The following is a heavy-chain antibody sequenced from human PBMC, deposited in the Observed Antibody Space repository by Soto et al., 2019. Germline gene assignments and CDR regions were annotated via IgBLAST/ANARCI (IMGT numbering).Heavy chain of an antibody. Sequence: DVQLVESGGGLIHRGGSLRLSCAVVGMTVSGKKYVAWVRQAPGKGLEWVSGVYDADGKYYADSVKGRFTTSRDSSKKTLYLQMNSLRADDTGVYYCVRGGSCRGGSCYPNLDFYGDYEGFDYWGQGTLVTVSS. CDR1: GMTVSGKKY. J-gene: IGHJ4*02. V-gene: IGHV3-53*01. D-gene: IGHD2-15*01. CDR3: VRGGSCRGGSCYPNLDFYGDYEGFDY. CDR2: VYDADGK.